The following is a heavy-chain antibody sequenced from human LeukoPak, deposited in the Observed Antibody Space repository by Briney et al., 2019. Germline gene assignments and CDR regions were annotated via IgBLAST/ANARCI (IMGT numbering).Heavy chain of an antibody. Sequence: ASVKVSCRASGYNLTNYYMHWVRQAPGQGLEWMGIINPSDVTTAYAQRFQGRVTMTRDVSTSTVYMELSSLRSEDTAVYYCARLSAAVHLGAFDLWGQGTMVTVSS. J-gene: IGHJ3*01. CDR1: GYNLTNYY. CDR2: INPSDVTT. CDR3: ARLSAAVHLGAFDL. V-gene: IGHV1-46*01. D-gene: IGHD3-3*01.